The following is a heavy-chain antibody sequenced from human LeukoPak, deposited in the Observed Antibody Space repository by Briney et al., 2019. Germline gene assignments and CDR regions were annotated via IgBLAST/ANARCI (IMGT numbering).Heavy chain of an antibody. Sequence: GGSLRLSCAASGFTFSSYWMSWVRQAPGKGLEWVANIKQDGSEKYYVDSVKGRFTISRDNAKNSLYLQMNSLRAEDTAVYYCARSGGLTIFGVVRYYYYYYMDVWGKGTTVTVSS. D-gene: IGHD3-3*01. CDR3: ARSGGLTIFGVVRYYYYYYMDV. CDR2: IKQDGSEK. V-gene: IGHV3-7*01. CDR1: GFTFSSYW. J-gene: IGHJ6*03.